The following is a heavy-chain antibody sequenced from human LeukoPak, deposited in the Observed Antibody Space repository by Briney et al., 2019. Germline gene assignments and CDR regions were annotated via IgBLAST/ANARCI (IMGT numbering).Heavy chain of an antibody. J-gene: IGHJ4*02. V-gene: IGHV3-66*02. CDR2: IYSGGST. Sequence: GGSLRLSSAASGFTVTGNYMSWVRQAPGKGLEWVSIIYSGGSTYYADSVKGRFTISRDNSKNTLYLQMNSLRAEDTAVYYCARILDSAWGELGYWGQGTLVTVSS. D-gene: IGHD6-19*01. CDR3: ARILDSAWGELGY. CDR1: GFTVTGNY.